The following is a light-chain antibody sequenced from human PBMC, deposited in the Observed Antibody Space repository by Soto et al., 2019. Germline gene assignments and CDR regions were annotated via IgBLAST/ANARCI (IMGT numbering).Light chain of an antibody. CDR3: QQRTNWPPLFA. Sequence: EIVLTQSPSNMSLSPGERATLSCRASQNIGNFLAWYQHKPGQAPRLLIYDASKRATGIPARFSGSGSGTDFSHTSSSPELADFAVYYWQQRTNWPPLFACGPGTRVDIK. J-gene: IGKJ3*01. CDR1: QNIGNF. V-gene: IGKV3-11*01. CDR2: DAS.